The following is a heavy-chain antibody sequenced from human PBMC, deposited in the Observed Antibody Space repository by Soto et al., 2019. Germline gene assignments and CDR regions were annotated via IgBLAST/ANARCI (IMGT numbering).Heavy chain of an antibody. D-gene: IGHD4-17*01. CDR2: ITATGDRT. CDR3: ATKHGYFEY. Sequence: PGGSLRLSCADSGFRFSSYSMSWVRQTPGKGLEWVAAITATGDRTYYADSVTGRFTISRDNSKKTHYLQMTSLRAEDTAMYYCATKHGYFEYWGQGTPVTVSS. CDR1: GFRFSSYS. V-gene: IGHV3-23*01. J-gene: IGHJ4*02.